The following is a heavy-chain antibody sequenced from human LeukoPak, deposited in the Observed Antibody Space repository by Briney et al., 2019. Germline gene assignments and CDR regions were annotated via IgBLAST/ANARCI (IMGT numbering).Heavy chain of an antibody. J-gene: IGHJ6*03. Sequence: SETLSLTCTVSGGSISSYYWSWIRQPPGKGLEWIGYIYYSGSTNYNPSLKSRVTMSVDTSKNQFSLKLSSVTAADTAVYYCARAGINYGSGSYSYYYYMDVWGKGTTVTVSS. D-gene: IGHD3-10*01. CDR2: IYYSGST. CDR3: ARAGINYGSGSYSYYYYMDV. V-gene: IGHV4-59*12. CDR1: GGSISSYY.